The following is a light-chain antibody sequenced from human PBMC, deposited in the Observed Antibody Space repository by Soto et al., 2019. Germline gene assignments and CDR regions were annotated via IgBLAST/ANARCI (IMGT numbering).Light chain of an antibody. Sequence: DIQMTQSPSSLSASVGDRVTITCRASQSISSYLNWYQHKPGKAPKLLIYAASSFQSGVPSRFSGSESGTDSTLTISSLQPEDFATYYCQQTYSAPLTLGGGTKVDIK. J-gene: IGKJ4*01. CDR2: AAS. V-gene: IGKV1-39*01. CDR3: QQTYSAPLT. CDR1: QSISSY.